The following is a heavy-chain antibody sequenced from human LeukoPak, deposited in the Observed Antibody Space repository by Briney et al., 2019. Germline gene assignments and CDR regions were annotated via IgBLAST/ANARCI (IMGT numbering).Heavy chain of an antibody. CDR2: IYHSGST. D-gene: IGHD4-17*01. CDR1: GGSISSGGYS. V-gene: IGHV4-30-2*01. CDR3: ATTVTTRPSEPEDGAFDI. J-gene: IGHJ3*02. Sequence: PSQTLSLTCAVSGGSISSGGYSWSWIRQPPGKGLEWIGYIYHSGSTYYNPSLKSRVTISVDRSKNQFSLKLSSVTAADTAVYYCATTVTTRPSEPEDGAFDIWGQGTMVTVSS.